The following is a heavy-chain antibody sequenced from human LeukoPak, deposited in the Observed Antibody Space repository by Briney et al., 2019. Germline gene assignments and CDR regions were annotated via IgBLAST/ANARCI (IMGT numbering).Heavy chain of an antibody. V-gene: IGHV1-2*02. D-gene: IGHD3-10*01. CDR1: GYTFTGYY. CDR2: INPNSGGT. Sequence: ASVKVSCKASGYTFTGYYMHWVRQAPGQGLERMGWINPNSGGTNYAQKFQGRVTMTRDTSISTAYMELSRLRSDDTAVYYCARDMGFGELSPIDYWGQGTLVTVSS. J-gene: IGHJ4*02. CDR3: ARDMGFGELSPIDY.